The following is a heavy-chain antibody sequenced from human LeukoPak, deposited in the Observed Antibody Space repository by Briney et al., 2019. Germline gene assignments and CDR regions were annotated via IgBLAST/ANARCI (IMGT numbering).Heavy chain of an antibody. CDR2: IYHSGST. V-gene: IGHV4-38-2*02. CDR3: ARDRGDYSNSPFDY. Sequence: SETLSLTCTVSGYFISSGYYWGWIRQPPGKGLEWIGSIYHSGSTYYNPSLKSRVTISVDTSKNQFSLKLSSVTAADTAVCYCARDRGDYSNSPFDYWGQGTLITVSS. J-gene: IGHJ4*02. CDR1: GYFISSGYY. D-gene: IGHD4-11*01.